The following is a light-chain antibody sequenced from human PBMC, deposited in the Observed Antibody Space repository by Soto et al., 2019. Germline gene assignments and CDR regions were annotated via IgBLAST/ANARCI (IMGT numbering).Light chain of an antibody. CDR3: QQYGSSSTWT. V-gene: IGKV3-20*01. CDR2: AAS. J-gene: IGKJ1*01. CDR1: QSVSIAY. Sequence: EIVLTQSPGTLSLSPGERATLSCRASQSVSIAYLAWYQHKPGQPPTLLIYAASSRVTGIPDRFSGSGSGTDFTLTISRLEPEDFAVYYCQQYGSSSTWTFGQGTKVEIK.